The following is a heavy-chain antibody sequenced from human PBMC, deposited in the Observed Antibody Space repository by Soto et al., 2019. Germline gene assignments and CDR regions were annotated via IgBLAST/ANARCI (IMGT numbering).Heavy chain of an antibody. V-gene: IGHV4-59*02. CDR1: GDSVSKYY. CDR3: TSADSTPYYFDY. D-gene: IGHD2-2*01. CDR2: ISYSGTT. Sequence: QVQLQESGPGLVKPSETLSLTCIVSGDSVSKYYWSWIRQPPGKGLEWIAYISYSGTTKYNPSLERQVTISVYPSNNRFSLKLNSVSAADTAVYYCTSADSTPYYFDYWGQGTPVAVSP. J-gene: IGHJ4*02.